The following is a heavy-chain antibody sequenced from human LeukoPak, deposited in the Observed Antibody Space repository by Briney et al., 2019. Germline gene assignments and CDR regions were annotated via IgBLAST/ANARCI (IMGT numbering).Heavy chain of an antibody. CDR2: INHSGST. CDR3: ATDIESSGKPFDY. CDR1: GGSFSAYY. V-gene: IGHV4-34*01. Sequence: PSETLSLTCAVYGGSFSAYYWSWVRQPPGKGLEWIGEINHSGSTNYNPSLKSRVTISVDTSKNQFSLKLSSVTAADTAVYYCATDIESSGKPFDYWGQGTLVTVSS. D-gene: IGHD1-26*01. J-gene: IGHJ4*02.